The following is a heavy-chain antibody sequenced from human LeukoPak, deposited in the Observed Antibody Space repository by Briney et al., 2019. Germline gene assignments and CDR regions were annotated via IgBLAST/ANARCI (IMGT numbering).Heavy chain of an antibody. CDR1: GGSISSYY. Sequence: PSETLSLTCTVSGGSISSYYWSWIRQPPGKGLEWIGYIYYSGSTNYNPSLKSRVTISVDTSKSQFSLKLRSVTAADTAVYYCARVTGYVIEDYFDYWGQGTLVTVSP. V-gene: IGHV4-59*01. D-gene: IGHD3-22*01. CDR2: IYYSGST. J-gene: IGHJ4*02. CDR3: ARVTGYVIEDYFDY.